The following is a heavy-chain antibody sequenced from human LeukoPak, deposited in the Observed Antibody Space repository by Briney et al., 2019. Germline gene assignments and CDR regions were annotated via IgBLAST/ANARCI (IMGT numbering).Heavy chain of an antibody. CDR1: GFTFSSYA. CDR2: ISGSGGNT. J-gene: IGHJ4*02. CDR3: AKDIGYCSGDSCPYFDH. V-gene: IGHV3-23*01. Sequence: GGSLRLSCAASGFTFSSYAMFWVRQAPGKGPEWVSGISGSGGNTYYADSVMGRFTISRDSSKNTLYLQMNGLRADDTAVYYCAKDIGYCSGDSCPYFDHWGQGTLVTVSS. D-gene: IGHD2-15*01.